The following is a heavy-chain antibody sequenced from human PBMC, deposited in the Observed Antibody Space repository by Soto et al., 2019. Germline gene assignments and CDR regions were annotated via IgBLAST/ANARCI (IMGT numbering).Heavy chain of an antibody. CDR1: GFTFSDCY. V-gene: IGHV3-11*01. Sequence: GSLRLSCAASGFTFSDCYMSWFRQAPGKGLVWVSYISGSGSTIHDADSVKGRFTISRDNAKNSLYLQMNSLRAEDTAVYYCARVGSIAAAGTPDYWGQGTLVTVSS. CDR2: ISGSGSTI. J-gene: IGHJ4*02. CDR3: ARVGSIAAAGTPDY. D-gene: IGHD6-13*01.